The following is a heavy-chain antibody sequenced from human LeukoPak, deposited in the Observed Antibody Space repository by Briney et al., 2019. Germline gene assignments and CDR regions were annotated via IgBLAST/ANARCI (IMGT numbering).Heavy chain of an antibody. CDR3: AKDGSFFYYYMDV. CDR2: IRYDGSNK. Sequence: GGSLRLSCAASGFTFSSYGMHWVRQAPGKGLEWVAFIRYDGSNKYYADSVKGRFTISRDNSKNTPYLQMNSLRAEDAAVYYCAKDGSFFYYYMDVWGKGTTVTVSS. D-gene: IGHD3-3*01. J-gene: IGHJ6*03. CDR1: GFTFSSYG. V-gene: IGHV3-30*02.